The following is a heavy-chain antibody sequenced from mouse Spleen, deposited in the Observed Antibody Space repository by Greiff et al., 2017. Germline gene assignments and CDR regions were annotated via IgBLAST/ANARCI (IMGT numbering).Heavy chain of an antibody. CDR1: GYTFTDYE. J-gene: IGHJ1*01. Sequence: VQLQESGAELVRPGASVTLSCKASGYTFTDYEMHWVKQTPVHGLEWIGAIDPETGGTAYNQKFKGKAILTADKSSSTAYMELRSLTSEDSAVYYCTTGSSSNWYFDVWGAGTTVTVSS. V-gene: IGHV1-15*01. D-gene: IGHD1-1*01. CDR2: IDPETGGT. CDR3: TTGSSSNWYFDV.